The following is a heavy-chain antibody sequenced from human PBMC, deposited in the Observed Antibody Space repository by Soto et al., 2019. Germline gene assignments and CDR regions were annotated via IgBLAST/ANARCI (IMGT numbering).Heavy chain of an antibody. D-gene: IGHD3-16*02. V-gene: IGHV3-23*01. CDR1: GVTFGSYA. CDR2: ISGSGGST. CDR3: AKVMITFGGVIVKSDYYYMDV. Sequence: AVGSLRLSCAAAGVTFGSYAISWVRQAPGKGLEWVSAISGSGGSTYYADSVKGRFTISRDNSKNTLYLQMNSLRAEDTAVYYCAKVMITFGGVIVKSDYYYMDVWGKGTTVTVSS. J-gene: IGHJ6*03.